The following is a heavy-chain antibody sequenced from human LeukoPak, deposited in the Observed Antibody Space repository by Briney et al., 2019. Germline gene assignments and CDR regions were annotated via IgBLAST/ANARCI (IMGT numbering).Heavy chain of an antibody. J-gene: IGHJ4*02. CDR1: GGSFGNYY. CDR3: AGLYF. CDR2: IYDSGTT. Sequence: SETLSLTCTVSGGSFGNYYWSWIRQPPGKGLEWIGYIYDSGTTNYNPSLKSRVTISVDTATNQFSLKLRSVTAADTAIYYCAGLYFWGQGTLVTVSP. V-gene: IGHV4-59*12.